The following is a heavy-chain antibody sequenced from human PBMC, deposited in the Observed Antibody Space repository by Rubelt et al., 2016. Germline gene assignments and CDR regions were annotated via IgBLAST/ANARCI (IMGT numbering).Heavy chain of an antibody. D-gene: IGHD3-3*01. CDR2: ISYDGSNE. V-gene: IGHV3-30*04. J-gene: IGHJ4*02. Sequence: LEWVTVISYDGSNEYYADSVKGRFTISRDTSKNTLYLQMTSLRAADMAGYYCALGLAYYDFWSGYCFCDYWGQGTLVTVSS. CDR3: ALGLAYYDFWSGYCFCDY.